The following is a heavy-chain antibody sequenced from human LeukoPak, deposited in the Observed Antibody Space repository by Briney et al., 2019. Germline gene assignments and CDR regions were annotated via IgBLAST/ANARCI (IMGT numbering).Heavy chain of an antibody. J-gene: IGHJ4*02. V-gene: IGHV1-2*02. CDR2: INPNSGGT. D-gene: IGHD3-3*01. CDR1: GYTFTGYY. Sequence: ASVKVSCKASGYTFTGYYMHWVRQAPGQGLEWMGWINPNSGGTNYAQKFQGRVTMTRDTSISTAYMELSGLRSDDTAVYYCARTPTYYDFWSGYSYFDYWGQGTLVTVSS. CDR3: ARTPTYYDFWSGYSYFDY.